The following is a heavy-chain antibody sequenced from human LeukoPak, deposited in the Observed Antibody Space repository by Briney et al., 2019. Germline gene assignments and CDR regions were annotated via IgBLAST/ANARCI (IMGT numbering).Heavy chain of an antibody. CDR1: GFTFSSYA. D-gene: IGHD2-2*01. CDR3: ARDRGYCSSTSCYGGSFDY. J-gene: IGHJ4*02. V-gene: IGHV3-23*03. Sequence: QPGGSLRLSCAASGFTFSSYAMSWVRQAPGKGLEWVSVIYSGGSTYYADSVKGRFTISRDNSKNTLYLQMNSLRAEDTAVYYCARDRGYCSSTSCYGGSFDYWGQGTLVTVSS. CDR2: IYSGGST.